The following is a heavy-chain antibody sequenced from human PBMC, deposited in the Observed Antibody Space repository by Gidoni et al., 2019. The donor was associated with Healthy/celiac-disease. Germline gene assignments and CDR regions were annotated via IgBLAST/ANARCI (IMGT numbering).Heavy chain of an antibody. CDR1: GFTFSSYA. CDR3: AKKMVPSYYFDY. CDR2: ISGSGGST. Sequence: EVQLLEAGGGLVQPGGSLRLCCAASGFTFSSYAMSWVRQAPGKGLEWVSAISGSGGSTYYADSVKGRFTISRDNSKNTLYLQMNSLRAEDTAVYYCAKKMVPSYYFDYWGQGTLVTVSS. V-gene: IGHV3-23*01. D-gene: IGHD3-10*01. J-gene: IGHJ4*02.